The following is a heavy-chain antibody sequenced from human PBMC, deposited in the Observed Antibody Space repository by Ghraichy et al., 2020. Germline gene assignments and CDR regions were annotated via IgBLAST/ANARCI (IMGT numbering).Heavy chain of an antibody. V-gene: IGHV4-34*01. CDR2: INHSGST. CDR3: ARKIGRFVSSGYYRSYWYFDL. Sequence: SETLSLTCAVYGGSFSGSYWSWIRQPPGKGLEWIGEINHSGSTNYNPSLRSRVTISVDTSKNQFSLKLSSVTAADTAGYYCARKIGRFVSSGYYRSYWYFDLWGRGTLVTVSS. CDR1: GGSFSGSY. J-gene: IGHJ2*01. D-gene: IGHD3-22*01.